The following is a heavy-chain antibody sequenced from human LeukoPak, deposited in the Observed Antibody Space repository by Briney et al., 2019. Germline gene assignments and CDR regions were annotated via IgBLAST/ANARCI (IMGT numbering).Heavy chain of an antibody. CDR2: IYHSGST. CDR1: GYSISSGYY. CDR3: ARNGTNNYFDY. Sequence: SETLSLTCAVSGYSISSGYYWGWIRQPSGKGLEWIGSIYHSGSTHYNPSLKSRVTISVDTSKNQFSLKLNSVTAADTAVYYCARNGTNNYFDYWGQGTLVTVSS. V-gene: IGHV4-38-2*01. J-gene: IGHJ4*02. D-gene: IGHD2-2*01.